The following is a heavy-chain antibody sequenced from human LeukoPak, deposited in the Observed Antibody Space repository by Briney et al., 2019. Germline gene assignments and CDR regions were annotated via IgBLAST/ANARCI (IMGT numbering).Heavy chain of an antibody. CDR3: ASVAFSRLGYCSSTSCPAQFDY. J-gene: IGHJ4*02. V-gene: IGHV4-34*01. CDR2: INHSGST. D-gene: IGHD2-2*01. CDR1: GGSFSGYY. Sequence: SETLSLTCAVYGGSFSGYYWSWIRQPPGKGLEWIGEINHSGSTNYNPSLKSRVTISVDTSKNQFSLKLSSVAAADTAVYYCASVAFSRLGYCSSTSCPAQFDYWGQGTLVTVSS.